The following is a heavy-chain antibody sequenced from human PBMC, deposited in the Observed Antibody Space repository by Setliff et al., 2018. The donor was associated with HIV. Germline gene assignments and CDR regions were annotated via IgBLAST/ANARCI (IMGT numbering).Heavy chain of an antibody. CDR1: GYTFTSYD. Sequence: SVKVSCKASGYTFTSYDINWVRQATGHGLEWMGWINPYSGNTGYAQKFQGRVTMTRETSTSTAYLELSNLRAEDTAVYYCVRGIYDSSGFWYPHGDSWGQGTLVTVSS. V-gene: IGHV1-8*01. D-gene: IGHD3-22*01. J-gene: IGHJ5*01. CDR2: INPYSGNT. CDR3: VRGIYDSSGFWYPHGDS.